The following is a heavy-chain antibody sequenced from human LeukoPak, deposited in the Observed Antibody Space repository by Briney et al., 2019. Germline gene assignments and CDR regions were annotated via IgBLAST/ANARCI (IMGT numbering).Heavy chain of an antibody. Sequence: PSETLSLTCSVSGGSLSSSSYYWGWIRQPPGRGLEWIGIIYETGSTNYNPSLKSPVTISVDTSKTQSSLKLRSVTAAGTAVYYCGIFPDVVVTAYLYWGQGTLVTVSS. J-gene: IGHJ4*02. V-gene: IGHV4-39*07. CDR1: GGSLSSSSYY. D-gene: IGHD2-21*02. CDR2: IYETGST. CDR3: GIFPDVVVTAYLY.